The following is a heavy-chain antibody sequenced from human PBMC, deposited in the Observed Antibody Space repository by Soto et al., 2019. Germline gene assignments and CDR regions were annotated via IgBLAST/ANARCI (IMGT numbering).Heavy chain of an antibody. Sequence: GGSLRLSCAASGFTFSSYAMHWVRQAPGKGLEWVAVISYDGSNKYYADSVKGRFTISRDNSKNTLYLQMNSLRAEDTAVYYCARPAHGIVATLNLDYWGQGTLVTVSS. D-gene: IGHD5-12*01. CDR1: GFTFSSYA. V-gene: IGHV3-30-3*01. J-gene: IGHJ4*02. CDR3: ARPAHGIVATLNLDY. CDR2: ISYDGSNK.